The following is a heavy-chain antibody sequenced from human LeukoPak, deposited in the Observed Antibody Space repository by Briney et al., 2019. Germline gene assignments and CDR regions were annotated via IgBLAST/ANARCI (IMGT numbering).Heavy chain of an antibody. CDR3: ARGEGVRFLEWLNWFDP. D-gene: IGHD3-3*01. CDR1: GYTFTSYY. V-gene: IGHV1-46*01. J-gene: IGHJ5*02. CDR2: INPSSGST. Sequence: ASVKVSCKASGYTFTSYYMHWVRQAPGQGLEWMGIINPSSGSTSYAQKFQGRVTITADESTSTAYMELSSLRSEDTAVYYCARGEGVRFLEWLNWFDPWGQGTLVTVSS.